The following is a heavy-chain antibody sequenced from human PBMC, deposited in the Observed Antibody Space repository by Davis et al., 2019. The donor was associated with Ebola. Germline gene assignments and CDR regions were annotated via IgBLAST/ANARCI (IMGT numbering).Heavy chain of an antibody. V-gene: IGHV3-7*01. J-gene: IGHJ4*02. CDR2: INHDGYEK. CDR3: ATDLSPRTSVTTFDY. Sequence: GGSLRLSCPASGFSFSSYWMSWVRQAPGKGLEWVPNINHDGYEKNFVDHMRGRVTISRDNAKKSMYLQMNSVRAEDTGIYYCATDLSPRTSVTTFDYWGQGTLVTVSS. CDR1: GFSFSSYW. D-gene: IGHD4-17*01.